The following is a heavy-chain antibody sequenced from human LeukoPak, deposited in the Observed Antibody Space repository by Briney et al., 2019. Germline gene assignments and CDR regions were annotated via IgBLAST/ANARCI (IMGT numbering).Heavy chain of an antibody. Sequence: ASVKVSCKASGYTFTRNAMHWVRQAPGQRLEWMGWINAGNGNTKYSQKFQGRVTITRDTSASTAYMELSSLRSEDTTVYYCARDPHDSSGYYFDYWGQGTLVTVSS. V-gene: IGHV1-3*01. CDR3: ARDPHDSSGYYFDY. CDR1: GYTFTRNA. CDR2: INAGNGNT. D-gene: IGHD3-22*01. J-gene: IGHJ4*02.